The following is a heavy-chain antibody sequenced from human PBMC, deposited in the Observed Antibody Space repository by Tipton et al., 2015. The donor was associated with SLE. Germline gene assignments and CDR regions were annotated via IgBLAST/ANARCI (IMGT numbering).Heavy chain of an antibody. CDR2: IYYSGST. CDR1: GGPISSSSYY. J-gene: IGHJ3*02. V-gene: IGHV4-39*01. CDR3: ATPRYYDFWNGAFDI. D-gene: IGHD3-3*01. Sequence: LRLSCTVSGGPISSSSYYWGWIRQPPGKGLEWIGSIYYSGSTYYNPSLKSRVTISVDTSKNQFSLKLSSVTAADTAVYYCATPRYYDFWNGAFDIWGQGTMVTVSS.